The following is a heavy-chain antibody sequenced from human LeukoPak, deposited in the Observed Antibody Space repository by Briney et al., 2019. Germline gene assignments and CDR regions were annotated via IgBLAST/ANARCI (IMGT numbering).Heavy chain of an antibody. V-gene: IGHV3-48*03. CDR2: ISSSGSTI. CDR1: GFTFSSYE. CDR3: AELGITMIGGV. D-gene: IGHD3-10*02. Sequence: PGGSLRLACAASGFTFSSYELNWVRQAPGKGLEWVSYISSSGSTIYYADSVKGRFTISRDNAKNSLYLQMNSLRAEDTAVYYCAELGITMIGGVWGKGTTVTISS. J-gene: IGHJ6*04.